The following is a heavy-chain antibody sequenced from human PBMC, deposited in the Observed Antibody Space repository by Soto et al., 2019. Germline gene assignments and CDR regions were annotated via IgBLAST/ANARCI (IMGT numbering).Heavy chain of an antibody. J-gene: IGHJ6*02. CDR2: IGSSGGTT. V-gene: IGHV3-23*01. D-gene: IGHD2-15*01. CDR3: ARDTIIADYGMDV. CDR1: GFTFSNYA. Sequence: GRSLRLSFAASGFTFSNYAMSWVRQAPGKGLEWVSGIGSSGGTTHLADSVKGRFTISRDNSKNSLYLQMNSLRDEDTAVYYCARDTIIADYGMDVWGQGTTVTVAS.